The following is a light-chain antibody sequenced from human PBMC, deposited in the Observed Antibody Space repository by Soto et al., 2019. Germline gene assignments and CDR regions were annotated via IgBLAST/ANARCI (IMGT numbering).Light chain of an antibody. CDR1: QGISRW. CDR2: KAS. Sequence: IQLTQSPSTLSASVGDRVSITCRASQGISRWLAWYQHKPGKAPNLLIYKASVLESGVPSRFSGSGSGTEFTLTITSLQPDDFATYYCQQYYSYSRTFGQGAKVEL. V-gene: IGKV1-5*03. J-gene: IGKJ1*01. CDR3: QQYYSYSRT.